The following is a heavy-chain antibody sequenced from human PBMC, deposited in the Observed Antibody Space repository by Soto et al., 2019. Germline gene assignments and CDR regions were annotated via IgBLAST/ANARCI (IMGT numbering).Heavy chain of an antibody. Sequence: QVQLVQSGAEVKKPGSSVKVSCKASGGTFSSYAISWVRQAPGQGLEWMGGIIPIFGTANYAQKFQGRVTITADEATRTAYVELSSFAFDITTVYYCAISRSLGCCSSSCYFDCVGEVTLST. CDR3: AISRSLGCCSSSCYFDC. D-gene: IGHD2-2*01. CDR2: IIPIFGTA. J-gene: IGHJ4*03. CDR1: GGTFSSYA. V-gene: IGHV1-69*12.